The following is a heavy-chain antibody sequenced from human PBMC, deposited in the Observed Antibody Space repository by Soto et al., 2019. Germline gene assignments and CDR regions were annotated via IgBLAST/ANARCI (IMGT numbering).Heavy chain of an antibody. D-gene: IGHD3-22*01. Sequence: QVQLVESGGGVVQPGRSLRLSCAASGFTFSSYGMHWVRQAPGKGLEWVAVISYDGSNKYYADSVKGRFTISRDNSKNPLYLQMNSLRAEDTAVYYCAKSITMIEVLDYWGQGTPVTVSS. CDR1: GFTFSSYG. CDR2: ISYDGSNK. CDR3: AKSITMIEVLDY. V-gene: IGHV3-30*18. J-gene: IGHJ4*02.